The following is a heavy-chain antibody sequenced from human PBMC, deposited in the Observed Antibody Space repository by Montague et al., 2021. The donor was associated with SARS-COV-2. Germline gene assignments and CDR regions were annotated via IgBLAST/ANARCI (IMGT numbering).Heavy chain of an antibody. V-gene: IGHV4-31*03. CDR3: ARVGFYTESYYDY. D-gene: IGHD1-26*01. CDR1: GDSLNNGGYY. CDR2: IFHSGST. Sequence: TLSLTCTVSGDSLNNGGYYWSWVRQHPGKGLEWIGNIFHSGSTHFNPSLKSRITMSADTSTNQFSLHLSSVTAADTAVYFCARVGFYTESYYDYWGRGTRVTVSA. J-gene: IGHJ4*02.